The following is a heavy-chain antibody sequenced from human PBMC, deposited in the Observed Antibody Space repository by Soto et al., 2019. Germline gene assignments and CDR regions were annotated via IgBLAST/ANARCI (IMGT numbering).Heavy chain of an antibody. Sequence: QVQLVQSGAEVKKPGASVKVSCKASGYTFIGYSINWVRQAPGQGLEWMGRINPRSGDTTYAQKFQGRLTMTRDTSISTAYMELSSLRSDDTAVYYCGRAGVGATPLGWFDPWGQGSLVTVSS. CDR3: GRAGVGATPLGWFDP. V-gene: IGHV1-2*06. J-gene: IGHJ5*02. CDR1: GYTFIGYS. D-gene: IGHD1-26*01. CDR2: INPRSGDT.